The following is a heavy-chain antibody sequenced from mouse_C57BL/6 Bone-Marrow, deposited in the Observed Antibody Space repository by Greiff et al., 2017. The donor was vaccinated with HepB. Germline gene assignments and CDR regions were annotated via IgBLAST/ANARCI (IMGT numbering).Heavy chain of an antibody. V-gene: IGHV6-6*01. CDR1: GFTFSDAW. Sequence: EVMLVESGGGLVQPGGSMKLSCAASGFTFSDAWMDWVRQSPEKGLEWVAEIRNKANNHATFYAESVKGRFTISRDDSKSSVYLQMNSLRAEDTGIYYCTGGNFDWYFDVWGTGTTVTVSS. D-gene: IGHD2-1*01. CDR3: TGGNFDWYFDV. CDR2: IRNKANNHAT. J-gene: IGHJ1*03.